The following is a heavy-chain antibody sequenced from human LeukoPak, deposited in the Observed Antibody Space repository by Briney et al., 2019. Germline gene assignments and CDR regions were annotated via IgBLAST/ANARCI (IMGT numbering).Heavy chain of an antibody. CDR3: ARHIGGGIEDMDV. V-gene: IGHV4-59*08. D-gene: IGHD3-16*02. Sequence: SETLSLTCTVSGGSIGTYYWSWIRQSPGKGLEWIGYIYVTGSTRYNPYLQSRVTISVDTSRDQFFLKMSSVTAADTAVYYCARHIGGGIEDMDVWGKGTKVTVSS. J-gene: IGHJ6*03. CDR2: IYVTGST. CDR1: GGSIGTYY.